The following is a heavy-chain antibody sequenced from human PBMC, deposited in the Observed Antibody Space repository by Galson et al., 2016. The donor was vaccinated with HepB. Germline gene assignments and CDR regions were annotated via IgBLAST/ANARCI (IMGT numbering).Heavy chain of an antibody. CDR3: AKLRDGYDWGAFDI. Sequence: SLRLSCAASGVTVSSNYMTWIRQAPGKGLEWVSVIFSGGYTYCSDSVKGRFTTSRDNSKNMVYLQMNGLRVEDTAKYYCAKLRDGYDWGAFDIWGLGTTVSVSS. D-gene: IGHD3-16*01. CDR2: IFSGGYT. V-gene: IGHV3-53*01. J-gene: IGHJ6*02. CDR1: GVTVSSNY.